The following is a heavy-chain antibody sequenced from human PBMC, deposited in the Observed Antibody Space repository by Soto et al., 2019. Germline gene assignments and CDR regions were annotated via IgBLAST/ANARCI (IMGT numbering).Heavy chain of an antibody. J-gene: IGHJ6*02. D-gene: IGHD6-6*01. Sequence: QVQLVQSGAEVKKPGSSVKVSCKASGGTFSSYAISWVRQAPGQGLEWMGGIIPIFGTANYAQKFQGRVTITADESTSTAYMELSSLRSEDTAVYYCARGLEHLVRYYYYGMDVWGQGTTVTVSS. CDR2: IIPIFGTA. CDR3: ARGLEHLVRYYYYGMDV. V-gene: IGHV1-69*01. CDR1: GGTFSSYA.